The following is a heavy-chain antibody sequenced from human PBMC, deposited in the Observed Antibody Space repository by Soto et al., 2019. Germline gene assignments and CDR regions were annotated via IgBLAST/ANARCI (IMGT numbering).Heavy chain of an antibody. V-gene: IGHV1-2*02. CDR1: GYTFTGYY. CDR2: INPNSGGT. Sequence: ASVKVSCKASGYTFTGYYMHWVRQAPGQGLEWMGWINPNSGGTNYAQKFQGRVTMTRDTSISTAYMELSRLRSDDTAVYYCARDRGLQQWLGDNWFDPWGQGTLVTVSS. J-gene: IGHJ5*02. CDR3: ARDRGLQQWLGDNWFDP. D-gene: IGHD6-19*01.